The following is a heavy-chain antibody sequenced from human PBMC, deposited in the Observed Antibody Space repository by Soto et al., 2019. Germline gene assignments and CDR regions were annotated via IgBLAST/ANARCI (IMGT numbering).Heavy chain of an antibody. CDR1: GFTFSSYA. D-gene: IGHD3-10*01. J-gene: IGHJ6*02. CDR3: ARGDRGGSGSPASSYYYGLDL. CDR2: VSAGGDMT. Sequence: DVQRLEAGGHLVQPGGSLRLSCAASGFTFSSYAMSWVRQAPGTGLEWVSSVSAGGDMTYYSDSVKGRFTISRDNSNNALFLDMNSLRIEDTAQYCCARGDRGGSGSPASSYYYGLDLWGQGTTAPVS. V-gene: IGHV3-23*01.